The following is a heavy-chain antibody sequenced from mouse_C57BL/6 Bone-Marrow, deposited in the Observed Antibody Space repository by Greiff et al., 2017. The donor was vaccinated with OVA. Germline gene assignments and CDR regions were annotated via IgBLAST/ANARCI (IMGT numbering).Heavy chain of an antibody. CDR2: IWSGGST. V-gene: IGHV2-2*01. J-gene: IGHJ1*03. D-gene: IGHD1-1*01. CDR3: ARNSPSTVVDLWYFDV. CDR1: GFSLTSYG. Sequence: VQLQESGPGLVQPSQSLSITCTVSGFSLTSYGVHWVRQSPGKGLEWLGVIWSGGSTDYNAAFISRLSISKDNSKSQVFFKMNSLQADDTAIYYCARNSPSTVVDLWYFDVWGTGTTVTVSS.